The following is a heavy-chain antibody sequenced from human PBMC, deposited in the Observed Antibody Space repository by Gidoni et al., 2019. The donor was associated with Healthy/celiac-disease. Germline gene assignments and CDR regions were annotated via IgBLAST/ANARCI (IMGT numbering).Heavy chain of an antibody. CDR3: ARERGSIVVVPADRDWFDP. D-gene: IGHD2-2*01. CDR1: GSTFTRYA. CDR2: INAGNGNT. Sequence: QVQLVQSGAEVKNPGASVKVSFKGSGSTFTRYALHWVRQAPGQRLEWMGWINAGNGNTKYSQKFQGRVTITRDTSASTAYMELSSLRSEDTAVYYCARERGSIVVVPADRDWFDPWGQGTLVTVSS. J-gene: IGHJ5*02. V-gene: IGHV1-3*01.